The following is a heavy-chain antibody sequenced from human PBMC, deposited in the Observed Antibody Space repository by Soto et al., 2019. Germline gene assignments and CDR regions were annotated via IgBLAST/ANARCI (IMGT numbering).Heavy chain of an antibody. CDR2: IYYSGRT. CDR1: GGSIDNYKYY. D-gene: IGHD6-6*01. J-gene: IGHJ4*02. CDR3: ARDRSNSPDYFDF. V-gene: IGHV4-30-4*01. Sequence: QVQLQESGPGLVKPSQTLSLTCTVSGGSIDNYKYYWTWIRQPPGKGLEWVGYIYYSGRTNYNPSLNSRLTISLDTPKNQFSLRLTSVSAADTAMYYCARDRSNSPDYFDFWGQGTLVTVSS.